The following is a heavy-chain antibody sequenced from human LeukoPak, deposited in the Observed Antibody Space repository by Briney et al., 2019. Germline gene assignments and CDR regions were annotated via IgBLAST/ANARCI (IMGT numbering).Heavy chain of an antibody. V-gene: IGHV3-23*01. CDR3: AKGSQWELLMGVFDF. Sequence: GGSLRLSCAVPGFNFSTHAMTWVRQAPGKGLEWVSTIRGGADKSYYSDSVKGRLSVSKDIPKKTLYLQMNSLRADDTAVYYCAKGSQWELLMGVFDFWGQGTLVTVSS. CDR1: GFNFSTHA. J-gene: IGHJ4*02. D-gene: IGHD3-10*01. CDR2: IRGGADKS.